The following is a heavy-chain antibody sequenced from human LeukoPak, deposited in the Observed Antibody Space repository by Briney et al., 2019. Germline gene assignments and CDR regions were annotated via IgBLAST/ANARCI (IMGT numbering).Heavy chain of an antibody. D-gene: IGHD2-2*01. Sequence: WASVKVSCKASGYTFTSYDINWVRQATGQGLEWIGWMNPNSGNTGYARKFQGRVTMTRNTSISTAYMELSSLRSEDTAVYYCARGLLISAIHYYYYMDVWGKGTTVTVSS. CDR2: MNPNSGNT. CDR3: ARGLLISAIHYYYYMDV. J-gene: IGHJ6*03. V-gene: IGHV1-8*01. CDR1: GYTFTSYD.